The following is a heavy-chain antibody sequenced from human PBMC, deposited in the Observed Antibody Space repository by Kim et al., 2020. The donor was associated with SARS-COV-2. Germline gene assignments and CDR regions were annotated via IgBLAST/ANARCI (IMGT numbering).Heavy chain of an antibody. CDR2: IIPILGIA. CDR3: ARDTAVAATPYYFDY. Sequence: SVKVSCKASGGTFSSYTISWVRQAPGQGLEWMGRIIPILGIANYAQKFQGRVTITADKSTSTAYMELSSLRSEDTAVYYCARDTAVAATPYYFDYWGQGTLVTVSS. CDR1: GGTFSSYT. D-gene: IGHD6-19*01. V-gene: IGHV1-69*04. J-gene: IGHJ4*02.